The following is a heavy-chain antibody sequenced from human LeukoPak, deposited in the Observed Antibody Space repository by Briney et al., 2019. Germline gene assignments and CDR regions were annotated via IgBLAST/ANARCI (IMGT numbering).Heavy chain of an antibody. V-gene: IGHV4-34*01. Sequence: SETLSLTCAVYGGSFSGYYWSWIRQPPGKGLEWIGEINHSGSTNYNPSLKSRVTISVDTSKNQFSLKLSSVTAADTAVYYCARCGLPNYYDSSGYYYFDYWGQGTLVTVSS. CDR2: INHSGST. CDR1: GGSFSGYY. D-gene: IGHD3-22*01. J-gene: IGHJ4*02. CDR3: ARCGLPNYYDSSGYYYFDY.